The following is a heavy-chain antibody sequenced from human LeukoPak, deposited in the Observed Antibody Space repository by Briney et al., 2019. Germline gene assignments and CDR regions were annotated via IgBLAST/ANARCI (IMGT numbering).Heavy chain of an antibody. J-gene: IGHJ4*02. Sequence: TGGSLRLSCAASGFTFSSCSMNWVRQAPGKGLEWVSSISSSSSYYTYYAVSVKGRFTISRDNAKNSLYLQMNSLRAEDTAVYYCARDARICSGGSCYFDFWGQGTLVTVSS. CDR3: ARDARICSGGSCYFDF. D-gene: IGHD2-15*01. CDR2: ISSSSSYYT. V-gene: IGHV3-21*01. CDR1: GFTFSSCS.